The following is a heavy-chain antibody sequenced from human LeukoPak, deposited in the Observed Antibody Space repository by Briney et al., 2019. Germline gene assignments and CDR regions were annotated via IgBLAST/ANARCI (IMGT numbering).Heavy chain of an antibody. J-gene: IGHJ4*02. CDR3: ARELDSSTWYNGAFDI. CDR2: IYYSGST. CDR1: GGSLSSYY. D-gene: IGHD6-13*01. Sequence: SRTLSLTCTVSGGSLSSYYWSASRHPPGKGLEGIVYIYYSGSTNYTPSLKSRVTISVDTSKNQFSLKVSSVTAADTAVYYCARELDSSTWYNGAFDICGQGTLVTVSS. V-gene: IGHV4-59*01.